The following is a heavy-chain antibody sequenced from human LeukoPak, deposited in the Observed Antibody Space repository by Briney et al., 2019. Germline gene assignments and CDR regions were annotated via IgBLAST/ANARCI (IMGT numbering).Heavy chain of an antibody. V-gene: IGHV4-4*09. J-gene: IGHJ4*02. CDR3: ARVRVSGSYLYYFDS. D-gene: IGHD1-26*01. CDR2: ILTSGST. CDR1: GGSISSYH. Sequence: SETLSLTCTVSGGSISSYHWSWVRQPPGKGLEWIGYILTSGSTNYNPSLKSRLTISVDTSKNQFTLKVNSVIAADTAVYYCARVRVSGSYLYYFDSWGQGNLVTVSS.